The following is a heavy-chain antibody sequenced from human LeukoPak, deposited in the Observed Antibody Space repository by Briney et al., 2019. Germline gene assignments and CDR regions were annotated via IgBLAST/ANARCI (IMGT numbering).Heavy chain of an antibody. J-gene: IGHJ5*02. CDR3: ARDERSWFDP. Sequence: SETLSLTCTVSGASIRSYYWSWIRQPPGKGLEWIGYIYNSGSTNYNPSLKSRVTISLDTPKNQFSLRLSSVTAADTAVYYCARDERSWFDPWGQGTLVTVSS. CDR2: IYNSGST. V-gene: IGHV4-59*01. CDR1: GASIRSYY.